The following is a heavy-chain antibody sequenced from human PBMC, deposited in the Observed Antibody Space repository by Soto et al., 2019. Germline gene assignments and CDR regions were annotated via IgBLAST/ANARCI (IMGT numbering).Heavy chain of an antibody. CDR3: AKTSEYSSSSPFPYFDY. CDR1: GFTFSSYA. V-gene: IGHV3-23*01. Sequence: VGSLRLSCAASGFTFSSYAMSWVRQAPGKGLEWVSAISGSGGSTYYADSVKGRFTISRDNSKNTLYLQMNSLRAEDTAVYYCAKTSEYSSSSPFPYFDYWGQGTLVTVSS. CDR2: ISGSGGST. D-gene: IGHD6-6*01. J-gene: IGHJ4*02.